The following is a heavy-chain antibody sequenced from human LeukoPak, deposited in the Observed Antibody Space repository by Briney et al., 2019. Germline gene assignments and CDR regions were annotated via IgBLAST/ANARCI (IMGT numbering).Heavy chain of an antibody. Sequence: SETLSLTCSVSGGSVSSYYWSWVRQTPGKGLEWIGYISHTETTDYGPSLRSRVTMSLDTSKNQFSLKLRSVTAADTGVYFCARGYRSHEICQVFPSWGQGILVTVSS. V-gene: IGHV4-59*02. CDR2: ISHTETT. CDR3: ARGYRSHEICQVFPS. CDR1: GGSVSSYY. D-gene: IGHD2-15*01. J-gene: IGHJ5*02.